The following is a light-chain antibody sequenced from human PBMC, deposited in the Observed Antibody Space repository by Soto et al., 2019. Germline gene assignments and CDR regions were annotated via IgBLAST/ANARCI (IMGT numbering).Light chain of an antibody. CDR1: SSNVGGNP. CDR3: ASWDDSLNGPV. V-gene: IGLV1-44*01. Sequence: QSALTRPPSASGTPGQRVTISCSGSSSNVGGNPVNWYQHVPTTAPKLLIYTNTQRPSGVPDRFSGSKSGTSASLAISGLQSEDEADYYCASWDDSLNGPVFGTGTKVTVL. CDR2: TNT. J-gene: IGLJ1*01.